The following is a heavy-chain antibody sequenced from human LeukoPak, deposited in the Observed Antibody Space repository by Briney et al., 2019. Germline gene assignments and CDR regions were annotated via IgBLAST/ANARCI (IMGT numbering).Heavy chain of an antibody. CDR1: GLTFRSYW. J-gene: IGHJ3*02. CDR2: IKQDGSEK. CDR3: ARDLAGPPQEAFDI. Sequence: GGSLRLSCAASGLTFRSYWMSWVRQAPGKGLEWVANIKQDGSEKHYVDSVTGRFTISRENTKNSLYLQMSSLRADDTAVYYCARDLAGPPQEAFDIWGQGTMVTVFS. V-gene: IGHV3-7*01.